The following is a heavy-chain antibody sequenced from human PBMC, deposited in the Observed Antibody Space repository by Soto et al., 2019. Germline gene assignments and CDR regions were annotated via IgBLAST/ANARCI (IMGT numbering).Heavy chain of an antibody. CDR2: IWYDGSNK. CDR3: ARDSGTPGDYGMDV. V-gene: IGHV3-33*01. Sequence: QAGGSLRLSCAASGFTFSSYGMHWVRQAPGKGLEWVAVIWYDGSNKYYADSVKGRFTISRDNSKNTLYLQMNSLRAEDTAVYYCARDSGTPGDYGMDVWGQGTTVTVSS. D-gene: IGHD3-10*01. CDR1: GFTFSSYG. J-gene: IGHJ6*02.